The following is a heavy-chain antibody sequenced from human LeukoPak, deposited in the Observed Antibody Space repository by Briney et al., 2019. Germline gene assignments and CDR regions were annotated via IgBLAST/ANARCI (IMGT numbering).Heavy chain of an antibody. Sequence: KASETLSLTCTVSGGSISNKYWSWIRQPPGKGLEWIGYIYYSGSTTYNPSLKSRVTILVDTSKNQFSLNLISVTAADTAVYYCARDSGTTGEVKFDPWGQGTLVTVSS. CDR1: GGSISNKY. CDR2: IYYSGST. CDR3: ARDSGTTGEVKFDP. J-gene: IGHJ5*02. D-gene: IGHD3-10*01. V-gene: IGHV4-59*12.